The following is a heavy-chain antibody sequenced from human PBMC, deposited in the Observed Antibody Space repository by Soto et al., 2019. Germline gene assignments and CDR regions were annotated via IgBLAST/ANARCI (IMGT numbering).Heavy chain of an antibody. V-gene: IGHV5-10-1*01. CDR2: IDPRDSYT. Sequence: VFVKICCTGFGYTCAAFWISWGRQFPGRGLEWMGRIDPRDSYTNYSPSFQGHVTISGDNSISTVYLQWASLKASDTAMYYCARLYCSSSTCDSWFDPWGQGTLVIVSS. J-gene: IGHJ5*02. CDR3: ARLYCSSSTCDSWFDP. D-gene: IGHD2-2*01. CDR1: GYTCAAFW.